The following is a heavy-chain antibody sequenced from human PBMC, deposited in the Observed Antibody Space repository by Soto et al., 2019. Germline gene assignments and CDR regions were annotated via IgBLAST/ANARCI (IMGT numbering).Heavy chain of an antibody. CDR3: ARKAWVRFDY. Sequence: PSETLSLTGTVSGDSMTRSVWWTWVRQPPGKGLEWIGEVFHTGNTNYNPSLKSRVTMSVDKSTNEFSLKVTSVTAADTAIYYCARKAWVRFDYWGQGALVTVSS. D-gene: IGHD7-27*01. J-gene: IGHJ4*02. CDR1: GDSMTRSVW. V-gene: IGHV4-4*02. CDR2: VFHTGNT.